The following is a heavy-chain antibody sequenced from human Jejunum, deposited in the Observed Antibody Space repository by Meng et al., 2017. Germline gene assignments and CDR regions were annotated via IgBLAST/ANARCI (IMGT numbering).Heavy chain of an antibody. D-gene: IGHD6-13*01. J-gene: IGHJ4*02. Sequence: PHERGRGRVEPPGAPPLTCAVSGGATTSSNWWSWVRQPPGKGLEWIGEIFHSGSTNYNPPLKSRVTISVDKSKNQFSPKVTSVTAADTATYYCARFHISTAGSGDYWGQGTLVTVSS. CDR2: IFHSGST. CDR1: GGATTSSNW. CDR3: ARFHISTAGSGDY. V-gene: IGHV4-4*03.